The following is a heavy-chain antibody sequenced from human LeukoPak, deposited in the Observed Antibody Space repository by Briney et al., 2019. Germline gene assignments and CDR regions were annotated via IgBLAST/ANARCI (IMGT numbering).Heavy chain of an antibody. D-gene: IGHD3-16*01. CDR2: IYHSGST. V-gene: IGHV4-30-2*01. J-gene: IGHJ4*02. CDR3: ARWGPHFDY. Sequence: PSQTLSLTCAVSGGSISSGGYSWSWIRQPPGKGLEWIGYIYHSGSTYYNPSLKSRVTMSVDTSKNQFSLKLSSVTAADTAVYYCARWGPHFDYWGQGTLVTVSS. CDR1: GGSISSGGYS.